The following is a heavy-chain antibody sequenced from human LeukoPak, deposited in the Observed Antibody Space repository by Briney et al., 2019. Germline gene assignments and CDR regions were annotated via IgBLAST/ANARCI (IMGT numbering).Heavy chain of an antibody. CDR2: MNPNSGNT. CDR3: ARGVYYGSGRAYYMDV. CDR1: GYTFTSYD. D-gene: IGHD3-10*01. J-gene: IGHJ6*03. Sequence: ASVKVSCKASGYTFTSYDINWVRQATGQGLEWMGWMNPNSGNTGYAQKFQGRVTMTRNTSISTAYMELSSLRSEDTAVYYCARGVYYGSGRAYYMDVWGKGTTVTISS. V-gene: IGHV1-8*01.